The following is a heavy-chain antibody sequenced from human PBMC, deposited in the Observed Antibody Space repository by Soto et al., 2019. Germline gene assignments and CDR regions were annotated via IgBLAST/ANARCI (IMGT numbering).Heavy chain of an antibody. CDR2: IYYSGST. CDR3: ARGVTMVRGVTHTPYFDY. CDR1: GGSISSGGYY. J-gene: IGHJ4*02. D-gene: IGHD3-10*01. V-gene: IGHV4-31*03. Sequence: SETLSLTCTVSGGSISSGGYYWSWIRQHPGKGLEWIGYIYYSGSTYYNPSLKSRVTISVDTSKNQFSLKLSSVTAADTALYYCARGVTMVRGVTHTPYFDYWGQGTLVTVSS.